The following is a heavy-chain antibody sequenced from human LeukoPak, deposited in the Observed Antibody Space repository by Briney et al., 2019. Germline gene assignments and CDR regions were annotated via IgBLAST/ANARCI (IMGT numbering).Heavy chain of an antibody. Sequence: GGSLRLSCAASEFTFSSFAMSWVRQAPGKGLEWVSAVSGNGAGTHYADSVNGRFTISRDNSKNMLYLQMSSLRVEDTAVYYCAKLHRDGYNLDSWGQGTLVTVSS. CDR3: AKLHRDGYNLDS. J-gene: IGHJ4*02. CDR2: VSGNGAGT. CDR1: EFTFSSFA. V-gene: IGHV3-23*01. D-gene: IGHD5-24*01.